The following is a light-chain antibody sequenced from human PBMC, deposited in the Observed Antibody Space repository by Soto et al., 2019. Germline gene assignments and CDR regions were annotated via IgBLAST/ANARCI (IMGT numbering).Light chain of an antibody. CDR1: QSVRSNY. V-gene: IGKV3-20*01. Sequence: EIVLTQSPGTLSLSPGERATLSCRASQSVRSNYLAWYQQKPGQAARLLIYGASSRATGIPDRFSGSGSGTDFTLTISRLEPEDFAVYYCQQYGSSPPITFGQGTRLEIK. J-gene: IGKJ5*01. CDR2: GAS. CDR3: QQYGSSPPIT.